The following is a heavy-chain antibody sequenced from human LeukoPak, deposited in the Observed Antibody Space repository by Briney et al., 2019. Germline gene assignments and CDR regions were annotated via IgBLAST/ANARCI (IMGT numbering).Heavy chain of an antibody. V-gene: IGHV3-21*01. CDR1: GFTFSTYS. D-gene: IGHD3-22*01. Sequence: GGSLRLSCAASGFTFSTYSMNWVRQAPGEGLEWVSSISGSSIYIYYADSVKGRFTISRDNAKNSLYLQMNSLRAEDTAVYYCARDPPYYDSGGYYYDYWGQGTLVTVSS. CDR3: ARDPPYYDSGGYYYDY. CDR2: ISGSSIYI. J-gene: IGHJ4*02.